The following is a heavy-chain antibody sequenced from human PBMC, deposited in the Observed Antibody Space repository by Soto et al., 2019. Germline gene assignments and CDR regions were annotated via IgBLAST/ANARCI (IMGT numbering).Heavy chain of an antibody. CDR1: GGSINSGDYY. Sequence: QVQLQESGPGLVKPSQTLSLTCTVSGGSINSGDYYWSWIRQPPGKGLEWIGYIYYSGNTYYNPSLKSRVTILVDTSKNQFSLKLSSVNGADTAVYYCARVYYYDSSGYYLPGLVDYWGQGTLVTVSS. CDR2: IYYSGNT. J-gene: IGHJ4*02. CDR3: ARVYYYDSSGYYLPGLVDY. V-gene: IGHV4-30-4*01. D-gene: IGHD3-22*01.